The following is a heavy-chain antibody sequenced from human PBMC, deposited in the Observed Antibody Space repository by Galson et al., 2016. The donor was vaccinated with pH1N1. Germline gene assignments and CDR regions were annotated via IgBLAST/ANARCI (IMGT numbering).Heavy chain of an antibody. D-gene: IGHD4-17*01. V-gene: IGHV4-30-4*01. CDR1: GGSISTGDYY. CDR2: IYESGVT. J-gene: IGHJ5*02. CDR3: ARGGHGDYVGWFVP. Sequence: TLSLTCTVSGGSISTGDYYWSWIRQPPGKGLEWIGDIYESGVTHYNSSLKSRITISVDTSKNQFFLKLSSVTAADTAVYYCARGGHGDYVGWFVPWGQGTLVTVSS.